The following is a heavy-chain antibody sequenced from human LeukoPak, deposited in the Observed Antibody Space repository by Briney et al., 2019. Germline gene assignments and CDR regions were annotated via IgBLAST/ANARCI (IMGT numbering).Heavy chain of an antibody. Sequence: GGSLRLSCAASGFTFSSYGMHWVRRAPGKGLEWVAVIWYDGSNKYYADSVKGRFTISRDNSKNTLYLQMNSLRAEDTAVYYCARDPIAVAGTLQWSGMDVWGQGTTVTVSS. CDR2: IWYDGSNK. CDR3: ARDPIAVAGTLQWSGMDV. V-gene: IGHV3-33*01. J-gene: IGHJ6*02. D-gene: IGHD6-19*01. CDR1: GFTFSSYG.